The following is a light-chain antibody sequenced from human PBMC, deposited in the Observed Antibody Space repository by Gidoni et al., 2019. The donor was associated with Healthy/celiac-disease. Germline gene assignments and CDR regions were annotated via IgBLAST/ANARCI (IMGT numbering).Light chain of an antibody. V-gene: IGLV2-14*01. CDR2: EVS. Sequence: QSALTQPASVSGSPGQSITISCTGTRSDVGGYNYVSWYPQHPGKAPKLMIYEVSNRPSGVSNRFSGSKSGNTASLTISGLQAEDEADYYCSSYTSSSTQVFGGGTKLTVL. CDR3: SSYTSSSTQV. CDR1: RSDVGGYNY. J-gene: IGLJ2*01.